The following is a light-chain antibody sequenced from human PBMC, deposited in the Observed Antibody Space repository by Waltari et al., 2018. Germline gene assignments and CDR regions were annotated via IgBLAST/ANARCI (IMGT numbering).Light chain of an antibody. CDR2: CAS. CDR1: QSVSRA. J-gene: IGKJ1*01. Sequence: EIVLTQSPGTLSLSPGERATLSCRASQSVSRALACYQQNPGQAPRLLIYCASNRPTGIPHRLCGSGAGTDFSLLIIRLEAADYAVYYCQQYVRLPVTFGQGTKVEIK. V-gene: IGKV3-20*01. CDR3: QQYVRLPVT.